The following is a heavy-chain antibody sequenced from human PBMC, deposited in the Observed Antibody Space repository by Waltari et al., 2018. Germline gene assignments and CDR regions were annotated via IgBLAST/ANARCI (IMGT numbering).Heavy chain of an antibody. J-gene: IGHJ4*02. CDR2: IYHSGST. CDR1: GYSISSGYY. V-gene: IGHV4-38-2*01. CDR3: ARGGQEKVPFDY. Sequence: QVQLQESGPGLVKPSETLSLTCAVSGYSISSGYYWGWIRQPPGKGLEWIGSIYHSGSTYYNPSLKSRVTISVDTSKNQFSLKLSSVTAADTAVYYCARGGQEKVPFDYWGQGTLVTVSS. D-gene: IGHD3-16*01.